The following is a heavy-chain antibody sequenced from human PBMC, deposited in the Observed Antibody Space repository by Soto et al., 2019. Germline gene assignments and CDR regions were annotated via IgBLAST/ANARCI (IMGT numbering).Heavy chain of an antibody. CDR1: GYTFTSYA. D-gene: IGHD4-17*01. Sequence: ASVKVSCKASGYTFTSYAMHWVRQAPGQRLEWMGWINAGNGNTKYSQKFQGRVTITRDTSASTAYMELSSLRSEDTAVYYCARGGETVTSRDYYYYYYMDVWGKGTTVTVSS. V-gene: IGHV1-3*01. CDR3: ARGGETVTSRDYYYYYYMDV. CDR2: INAGNGNT. J-gene: IGHJ6*03.